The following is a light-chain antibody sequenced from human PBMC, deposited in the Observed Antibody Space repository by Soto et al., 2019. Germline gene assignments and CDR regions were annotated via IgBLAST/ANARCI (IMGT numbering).Light chain of an antibody. CDR1: QSVSDK. J-gene: IGKJ4*01. V-gene: IGKV3D-15*01. CDR3: QQYKNWLALT. Sequence: EIVMTQSPATLSVSPGERVTLSCRASQSVSDKLAWYQQKPGQAPRLLIYDASNRATGIPARFSGSGSGTEFTLTISSLQSEDSAVYYCQQYKNWLALTFGGGTKV. CDR2: DAS.